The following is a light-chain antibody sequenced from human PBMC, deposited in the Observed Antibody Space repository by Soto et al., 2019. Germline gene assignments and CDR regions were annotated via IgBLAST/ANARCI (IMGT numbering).Light chain of an antibody. CDR3: QQYNNYSWT. J-gene: IGKJ1*01. CDR1: QSISRR. CDR2: KAS. V-gene: IGKV1-5*03. Sequence: DIQMTQSPSTLSASAGDRVTITCRASQSISRRLAWYQQKQGKAPKLLIYKASSLEGGVPSRFSGSGSGTEVTLTIGSLQPDDFATHYGQQYNNYSWTFGQGTKVEIK.